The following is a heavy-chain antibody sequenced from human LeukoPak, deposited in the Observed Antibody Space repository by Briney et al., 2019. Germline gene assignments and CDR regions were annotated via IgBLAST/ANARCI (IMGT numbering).Heavy chain of an antibody. CDR2: IYYSGST. D-gene: IGHD2-2*01. CDR3: ARSYCSSASCYAVGAFDI. Sequence: SETLSLTCTVSGGSISSSNYYWGWIRQPPGKGLEWIGSIYYSGSTYYNPSLKSRVTISVDTSKKQFSLRLSSVTAADTAVYYCARSYCSSASCYAVGAFDIWGQGTLVTVSS. J-gene: IGHJ3*02. CDR1: GGSISSSNYY. V-gene: IGHV4-39*01.